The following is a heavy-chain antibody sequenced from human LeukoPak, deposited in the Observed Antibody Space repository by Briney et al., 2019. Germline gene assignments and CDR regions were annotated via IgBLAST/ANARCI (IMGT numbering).Heavy chain of an antibody. CDR2: IGTAGDT. D-gene: IGHD3-16*02. CDR1: GFTFSSYD. CDR3: ARGRGQGYDYVWGSYRPSPPFDY. V-gene: IGHV3-13*01. J-gene: IGHJ4*02. Sequence: GGSLRLSCAASGFTFSSYDMHWVRQATGKGLEWVSAIGTAGDTYYPGSVKGRFTTSRENAKNSLYLQMNSLRAGDTAVYYCARGRGQGYDYVWGSYRPSPPFDYWGQGTLVTVSS.